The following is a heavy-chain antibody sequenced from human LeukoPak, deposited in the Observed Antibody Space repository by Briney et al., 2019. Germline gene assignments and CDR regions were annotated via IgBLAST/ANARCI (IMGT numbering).Heavy chain of an antibody. D-gene: IGHD2-15*01. Sequence: SETLSLTCTVSGGSVSGHYWSWIRQSPGKRLEWIGSIYYRGSTNYNPSLKSRVTISLDTSKNQFSLKLSSVTAADTAVYYCARVQGYCSGGSCYWLDYWGQGTLVTVSS. CDR2: IYYRGST. CDR3: ARVQGYCSGGSCYWLDY. J-gene: IGHJ4*02. V-gene: IGHV4-59*02. CDR1: GGSVSGHY.